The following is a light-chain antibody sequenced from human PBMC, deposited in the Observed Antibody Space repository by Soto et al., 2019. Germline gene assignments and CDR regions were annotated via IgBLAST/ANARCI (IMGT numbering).Light chain of an antibody. CDR2: DVS. CDR1: SSDVGGYNY. Sequence: QSALTQPASVSGSPGQSITISCTGTSSDVGGYNYVSWYQQYPGKAPKLMIYDVSNRPSGVSNRFSGSNSGNTASLTISGLQAEDEADYYCTSYTTSSTLVFGTGTKLTVL. J-gene: IGLJ1*01. V-gene: IGLV2-14*01. CDR3: TSYTTSSTLV.